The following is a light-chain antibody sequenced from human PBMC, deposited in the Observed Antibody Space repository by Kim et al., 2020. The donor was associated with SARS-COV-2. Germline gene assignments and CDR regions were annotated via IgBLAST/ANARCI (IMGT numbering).Light chain of an antibody. J-gene: IGLJ1*01. CDR3: SSYATTRSYV. V-gene: IGLV2-14*03. CDR2: DVN. CDR1: SSDVGAYNY. Sequence: GPSITISCTGTSSDVGAYNYVSWYQHHPGKAPKLMIFDVNNRPSGLSNRFSGSKSGNTASLTISGLQAEDEADYYCSSYATTRSYVFGTGTKVTVL.